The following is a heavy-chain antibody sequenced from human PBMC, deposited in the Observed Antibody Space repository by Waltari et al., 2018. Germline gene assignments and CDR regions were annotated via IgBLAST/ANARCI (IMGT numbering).Heavy chain of an antibody. J-gene: IGHJ4*02. CDR1: GFTFANDR. V-gene: IGHV3-15*01. D-gene: IGHD2-2*01. Sequence: EVQLVESGGGLVKPGDSLRLSCVASGFTFANDRINWVRQAPGKGLEWVGRIKSKAEGGTTDYAAPVKGRFAISRDDSKDTAYLQMNSLKTEDTAMYFCTTEGGRTWPMYWGQGTLVTVSS. CDR3: TTEGGRTWPMY. CDR2: IKSKAEGGTT.